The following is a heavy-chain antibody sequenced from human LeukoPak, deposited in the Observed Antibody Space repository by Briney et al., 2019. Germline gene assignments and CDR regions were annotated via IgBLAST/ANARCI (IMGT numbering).Heavy chain of an antibody. CDR3: ARSIAVAGHEYFQH. CDR2: INPNSGGT. V-gene: IGHV1-2*02. J-gene: IGHJ1*01. Sequence: ASVKVSCKASGYTFTGYYMHWVRQAPGQGLEWMGWINPNSGGTNYAQKFRGRVTMTRDTSISTAYMELSRLRSDDTAVYYCARSIAVAGHEYFQHWGQGTLVTVSS. CDR1: GYTFTGYY. D-gene: IGHD6-19*01.